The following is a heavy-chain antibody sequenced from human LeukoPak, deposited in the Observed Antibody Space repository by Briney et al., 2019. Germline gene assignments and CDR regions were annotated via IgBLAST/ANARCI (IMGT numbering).Heavy chain of an antibody. Sequence: KRSQTLSLTCTVSGGSISSGSNYWSWIRQPAGKGLEWIGRIYTSGSTNYNPSLKSRITISVDTSKNQFSLKLSSVTAADTAVYYCARDYYYYYYMDVWGKGTTVTISS. CDR1: GGSISSGSNY. CDR2: IYTSGST. J-gene: IGHJ6*03. CDR3: ARDYYYYYYMDV. V-gene: IGHV4-61*02.